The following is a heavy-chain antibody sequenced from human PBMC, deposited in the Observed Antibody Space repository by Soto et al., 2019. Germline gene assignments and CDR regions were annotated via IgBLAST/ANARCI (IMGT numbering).Heavy chain of an antibody. Sequence: SETLSLTCTVSGGSISSYYWSWIRQPPGKGLEWIGYIYYSGSTNYNPSLKSRVTISVDTSKNQFSLKLSSVTAADTAVYYCAREYYDILTGYPRFDYWGQGTLVTVSS. CDR2: IYYSGST. V-gene: IGHV4-59*01. CDR1: GGSISSYY. J-gene: IGHJ4*02. CDR3: AREYYDILTGYPRFDY. D-gene: IGHD3-9*01.